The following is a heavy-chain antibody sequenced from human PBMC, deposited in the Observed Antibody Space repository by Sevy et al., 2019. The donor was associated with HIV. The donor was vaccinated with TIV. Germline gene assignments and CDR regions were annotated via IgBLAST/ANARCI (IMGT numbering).Heavy chain of an antibody. CDR2: ISSSSSYI. CDR1: GFTFSSYS. J-gene: IGHJ6*02. CDR3: ARDIDCSSTSCYSDYYGMDV. D-gene: IGHD2-2*01. V-gene: IGHV3-21*01. Sequence: GGSLRLSCAASGFTFSSYSMNWVRQAPGKGLEWVSSISSSSSYIYYADSVKGRFTISRDNAKNSLYLQMNSLRAEDTAVYYCARDIDCSSTSCYSDYYGMDVWGQRTTVTVSS.